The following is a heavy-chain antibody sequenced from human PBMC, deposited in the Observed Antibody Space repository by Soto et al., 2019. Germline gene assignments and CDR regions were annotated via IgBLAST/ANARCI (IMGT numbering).Heavy chain of an antibody. Sequence: EVQLLESGGGLVRPGGSLRLSCTASGFSFSSYSLSWVRQAPGKGLEWVSTISGSDGKNYYAAAVKGRFFSSSDTSKTNLYLEMTGLRVEDKAVYYCAGWRILDYWGQGTRVTVS. D-gene: IGHD2-15*01. CDR3: AGWRILDY. V-gene: IGHV3-23*01. J-gene: IGHJ4*02. CDR1: GFSFSSYS. CDR2: ISGSDGKN.